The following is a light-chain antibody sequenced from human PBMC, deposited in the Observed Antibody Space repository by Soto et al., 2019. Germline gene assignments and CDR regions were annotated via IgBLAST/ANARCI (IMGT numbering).Light chain of an antibody. Sequence: EIVMTQSPATLSVSPGERATLSCRASQSVDSKLAWYQQKPGQGPRLLIYGASSRATGIPARFSGSGSGTEFTLTISSVQSEDFAVYYCQHYSTWLWTFGQGTKVEI. CDR2: GAS. J-gene: IGKJ1*01. V-gene: IGKV3-15*01. CDR1: QSVDSK. CDR3: QHYSTWLWT.